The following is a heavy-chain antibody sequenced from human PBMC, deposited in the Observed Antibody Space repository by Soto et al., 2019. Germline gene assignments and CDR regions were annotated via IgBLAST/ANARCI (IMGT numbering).Heavy chain of an antibody. D-gene: IGHD1-26*01. CDR2: ISVYNGNT. V-gene: IGHV1-18*04. CDR1: GYAFTSYG. J-gene: IGHJ6*02. Sequence: QVQLVQSGAEVKKPGASVKVSCKASGYAFTSYGLSWVRQAPGQGHEWTGWISVYNGNTKYAQRLQGRVSMTTDTSTSTAYMEMRSVRSADTAVYYSARDPLVSEYSRSIYYCYGMDVWGQGTAVTVSS. CDR3: ARDPLVSEYSRSIYYCYGMDV.